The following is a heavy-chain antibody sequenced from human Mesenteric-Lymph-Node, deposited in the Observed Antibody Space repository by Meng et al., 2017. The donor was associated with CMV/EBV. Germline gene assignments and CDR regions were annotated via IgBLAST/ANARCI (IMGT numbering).Heavy chain of an antibody. J-gene: IGHJ4*02. Sequence: GESLKISCAASGFTFSSYSMNWVRQAPGKGLEWVSSISSSSSYIYYADSVKGRFTISRDNAKNSLYLQMNSLRAEDTAVYYRAKDLGCSSTSCYRGRAPFDYWGQGTLVTVSS. CDR3: AKDLGCSSTSCYRGRAPFDY. CDR1: GFTFSSYS. V-gene: IGHV3-21*04. CDR2: ISSSSSYI. D-gene: IGHD2-2*01.